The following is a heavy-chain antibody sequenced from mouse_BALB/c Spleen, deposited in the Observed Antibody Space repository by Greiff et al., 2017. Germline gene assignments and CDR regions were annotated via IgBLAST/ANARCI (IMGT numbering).Heavy chain of an antibody. CDR2: ISSGGSYT. Sequence: EVQGVESGGGLVKPGGSLKLSCAASGFTFSSYAMSWVRQSPEKRLEWVAEISSGGSYTYYPDTVTGRFTISRDNAKNTLYLEMSSLRSEDTAMYYCARDDYYGSSYWFAYWGQGTLVTVSA. D-gene: IGHD1-1*01. J-gene: IGHJ3*01. CDR3: ARDDYYGSSYWFAY. V-gene: IGHV5-9-4*01. CDR1: GFTFSSYA.